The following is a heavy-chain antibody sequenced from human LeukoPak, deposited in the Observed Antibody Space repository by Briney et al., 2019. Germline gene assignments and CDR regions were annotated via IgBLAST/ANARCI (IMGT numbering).Heavy chain of an antibody. J-gene: IGHJ4*02. Sequence: VASVKVSCKASGGTFSSYTISWVRQAPGQGLEWMGRIIPILGIANYAQKFQGRVTITANKSTSTAYMELSSLRSEDTAVYYCARDLSSYGPFDYWGQGTLVTVSS. CDR2: IIPILGIA. CDR1: GGTFSSYT. V-gene: IGHV1-69*04. D-gene: IGHD5-18*01. CDR3: ARDLSSYGPFDY.